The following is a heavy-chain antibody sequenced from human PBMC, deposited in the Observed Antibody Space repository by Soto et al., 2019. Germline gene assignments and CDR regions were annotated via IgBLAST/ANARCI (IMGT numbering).Heavy chain of an antibody. CDR3: ARLDYGSGSPSGMDV. CDR2: IIPIFGTA. V-gene: IGHV1-69*13. J-gene: IGHJ6*02. CDR1: GGTFSSCA. Sequence: GASVKVSCKASGGTFSSCAISWVRQAPGQGLEWMGGIIPIFGTANYAQKFQGRVTITADESTSTAYMELSSLRSEDTAVYYCARLDYGSGSPSGMDVWGQGTTVTVSS. D-gene: IGHD3-10*01.